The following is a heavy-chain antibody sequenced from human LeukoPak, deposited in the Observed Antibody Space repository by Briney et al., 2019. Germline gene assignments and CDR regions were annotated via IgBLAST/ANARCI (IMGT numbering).Heavy chain of an antibody. CDR3: AREPYDY. Sequence: SETLSLACTVSGGSISSYYWSWIRQPPGKGLEWIGYIYCSGSTNYNPSLKSRVTISVDTSKNQFSLKLSSVTAADTAVYYCAREPYDYWGQGTLVTVSS. V-gene: IGHV4-59*01. CDR1: GGSISSYY. CDR2: IYCSGST. J-gene: IGHJ4*02.